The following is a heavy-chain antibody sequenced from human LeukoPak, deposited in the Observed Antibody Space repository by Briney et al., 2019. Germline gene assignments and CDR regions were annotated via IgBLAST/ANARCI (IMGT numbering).Heavy chain of an antibody. CDR3: ARGPYSYDSSGAFDI. Sequence: SETLSLTCTVSGDSISSGDYYWSWIRQPAGKGLEWIGRISSSGSTNYNPSLKSRVTISVDTSKKQFSLKLSSVTAADTAVYFCARGPYSYDSSGAFDIWGQGTMVTVSS. J-gene: IGHJ3*02. V-gene: IGHV4-61*02. D-gene: IGHD3-22*01. CDR1: GDSISSGDYY. CDR2: ISSSGST.